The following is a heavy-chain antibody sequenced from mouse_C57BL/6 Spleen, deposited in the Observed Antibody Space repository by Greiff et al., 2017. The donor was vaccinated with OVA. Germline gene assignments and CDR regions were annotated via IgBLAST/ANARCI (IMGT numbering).Heavy chain of an antibody. CDR1: GYTFTDYN. D-gene: IGHD2-3*01. CDR3: ARGDDGYYFYAMDY. J-gene: IGHJ4*01. Sequence: EVQLVESGPELVKPGASVKIPCKASGYTFTDYNMDWVKQSHGKSLEWIGDINPNNGGTIYNQKFKGKATLTVDKSSSTAYMELRSLTSEDTAVYYCARGDDGYYFYAMDYWGQGTSVTVSS. V-gene: IGHV1-18*01. CDR2: INPNNGGT.